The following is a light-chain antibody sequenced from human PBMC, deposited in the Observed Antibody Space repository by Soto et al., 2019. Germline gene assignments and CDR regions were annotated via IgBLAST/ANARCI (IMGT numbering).Light chain of an antibody. CDR2: DAS. V-gene: IGKV1-33*01. CDR1: QDISNY. J-gene: IGKJ2*01. CDR3: QQNDNLPPT. Sequence: DIQMTQSPSSLSASVGDRVTITCQASQDISNYLNWYQQKPGKAPKLLIYDASKLETGVPSRLSGSGYGTDFTFTISSLQPEDIATYYCQQNDNLPPTFGQGTKLEIK.